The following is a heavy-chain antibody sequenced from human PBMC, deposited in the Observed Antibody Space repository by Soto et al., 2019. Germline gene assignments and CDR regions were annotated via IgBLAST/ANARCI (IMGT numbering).Heavy chain of an antibody. J-gene: IGHJ4*02. CDR2: IIPIFGTA. CDR1: GGTFSSYA. Sequence: QVQLVQSGAEVKKPGSSVKVSCKASGGTFSSYAISWVRQAPGQGLEWMGGIIPIFGTANYAQKFQGRVTMTRDTSTSTVYMELSSLRSEDTAVYYCARGGITGTRGDLFDYWGQGTLVTVSS. CDR3: ARGGITGTRGDLFDY. V-gene: IGHV1-69*06. D-gene: IGHD1-20*01.